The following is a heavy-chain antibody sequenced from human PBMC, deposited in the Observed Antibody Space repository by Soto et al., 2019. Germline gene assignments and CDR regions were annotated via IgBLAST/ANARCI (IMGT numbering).Heavy chain of an antibody. J-gene: IGHJ4*02. V-gene: IGHV3-23*01. CDR3: ANEGGSYRGGSFDY. D-gene: IGHD3-16*02. CDR2: ISGRGGNT. CDR1: GFTFSSYA. Sequence: EVQLLESGGGLVQPGGSLRLSCAASGFTFSSYAMSWVRQAPGKGLEWVSAISGRGGNTYYADSVKGRFTISRDNSKNTRYLQMNSLRAEDTAVYDCANEGGSYRGGSFDYWGQGTLVTVSS.